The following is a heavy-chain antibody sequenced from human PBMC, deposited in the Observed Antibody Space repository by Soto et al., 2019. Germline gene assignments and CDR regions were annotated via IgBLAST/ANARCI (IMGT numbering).Heavy chain of an antibody. CDR1: GYTFTSYG. Sequence: QVQLVQSGAEVKKPGASVKVSCKASGYTFTSYGISWVRQAPGQGLEWMGWLSAYNGNTNYAQKLQGRVTMTTDTSTSTAYMELRSLRSDDTAVYYCAREQQLVPRSYYYYGMDVWGQGTTVTVSS. J-gene: IGHJ6*02. V-gene: IGHV1-18*01. CDR2: LSAYNGNT. CDR3: AREQQLVPRSYYYYGMDV. D-gene: IGHD6-6*01.